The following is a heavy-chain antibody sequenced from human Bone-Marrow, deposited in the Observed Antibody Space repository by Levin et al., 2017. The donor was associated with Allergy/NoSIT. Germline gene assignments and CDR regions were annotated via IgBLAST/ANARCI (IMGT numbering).Heavy chain of an antibody. V-gene: IGHV3-66*01. J-gene: IGHJ4*02. Sequence: GGSLRLSCAASGFTVSSNYMSWVRQAPGKGLESVSVIYSDGNTYNADSVKGRFTISRDNSKNTLYLQMNSLRAEDTSVYYCASAPCSNGVSCGFDYWGQGTLVTVSS. CDR1: GFTVSSNY. CDR3: ASAPCSNGVSCGFDY. D-gene: IGHD2-8*01. CDR2: IYSDGNT.